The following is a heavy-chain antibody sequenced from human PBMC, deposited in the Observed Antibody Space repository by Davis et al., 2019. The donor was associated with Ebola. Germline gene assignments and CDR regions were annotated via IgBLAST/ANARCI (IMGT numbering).Heavy chain of an antibody. CDR3: TRAQQLDDY. CDR2: IRSKANSYAT. CDR1: GFTFSGSA. Sequence: GGSLRLSCAASGFTFSGSAMHWVRQASGKGLEWVGRIRSKANSYATAYAASVKGRFTISRDDSKNTAYLQMNSLKTEDTAVYYCTRAQQLDDYWGQGTTVTVSS. J-gene: IGHJ4*03. D-gene: IGHD6-13*01. V-gene: IGHV3-73*01.